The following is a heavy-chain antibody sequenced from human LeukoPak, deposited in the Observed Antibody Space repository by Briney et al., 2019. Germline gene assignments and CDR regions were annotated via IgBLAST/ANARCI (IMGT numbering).Heavy chain of an antibody. CDR2: INHSGST. J-gene: IGHJ5*02. V-gene: IGHV4-34*01. D-gene: IGHD6-6*01. CDR1: GGSFRGYY. CDR3: ARPSIAARRWFDP. Sequence: SETLSLTCAVYGGSFRGYYWSWIRQPPGKGLEWIGEINHSGSTNYNPSLKSRVTISVDTSKNQFSLKLSSVTAADTAVYYCARPSIAARRWFDPWGQGTLVTVSS.